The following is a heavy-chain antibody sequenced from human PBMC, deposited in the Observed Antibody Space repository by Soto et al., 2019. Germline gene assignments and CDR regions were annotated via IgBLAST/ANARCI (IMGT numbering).Heavy chain of an antibody. CDR3: AKSPSCGSGYYEGPTAFDF. CDR1: GFTFSSYA. D-gene: IGHD3-22*01. V-gene: IGHV3-23*01. Sequence: GSLRLSCAASGFTFSSYAMSWVRQAPGKGLEWVSAISGSGGSTYYADSVKGRFTISRDNSKDTLYLQMNSLRAEDTAVYYCAKSPSCGSGYYEGPTAFDFWGPGTLVTVSS. J-gene: IGHJ4*02. CDR2: ISGSGGST.